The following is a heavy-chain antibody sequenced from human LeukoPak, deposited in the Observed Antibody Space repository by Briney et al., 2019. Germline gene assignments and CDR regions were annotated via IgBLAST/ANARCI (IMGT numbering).Heavy chain of an antibody. Sequence: GESLKISCKGSGYSFTSYWIGWVRQMPGKGLEWMGIIYPGDSDTRYSPSFQGQVTVSADKSISTAYLQWSSLKASDTAMYYCARHIEYYYGSGSYFDYWGQGTLVTVSS. CDR1: GYSFTSYW. CDR2: IYPGDSDT. V-gene: IGHV5-51*01. J-gene: IGHJ4*02. CDR3: ARHIEYYYGSGSYFDY. D-gene: IGHD3-10*01.